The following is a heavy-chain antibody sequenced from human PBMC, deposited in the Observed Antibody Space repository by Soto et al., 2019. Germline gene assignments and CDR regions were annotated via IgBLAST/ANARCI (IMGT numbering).Heavy chain of an antibody. V-gene: IGHV3-21*01. CDR3: ARSVGASGYDDAFDI. CDR1: GFTFSSYS. D-gene: IGHD5-12*01. Sequence: GGSLRLSCAASGFTFSSYSMNWVRQAPGKGLEWVSSISSSSSYIYYADSVKGRFTISRDNAKNSLYLQMNSLRAEDTAVYYCARSVGASGYDDAFDIWGQGTMVTVSS. J-gene: IGHJ3*02. CDR2: ISSSSSYI.